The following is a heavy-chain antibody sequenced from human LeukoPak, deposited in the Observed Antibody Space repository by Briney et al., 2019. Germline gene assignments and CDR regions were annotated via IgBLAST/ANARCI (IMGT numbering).Heavy chain of an antibody. CDR1: GGSISSGGYY. J-gene: IGHJ4*02. Sequence: SETLSLTCTVSGGSISSGGYYWSWIRQPPGKGLEWIGYIYHSGSTYYNPSLKSRVTISVDRSKNQFSLKLSSVTAADTAVYYCARDRGSSGWPLDYWGQGTLVTVSS. D-gene: IGHD6-19*01. V-gene: IGHV4-30-2*01. CDR2: IYHSGST. CDR3: ARDRGSSGWPLDY.